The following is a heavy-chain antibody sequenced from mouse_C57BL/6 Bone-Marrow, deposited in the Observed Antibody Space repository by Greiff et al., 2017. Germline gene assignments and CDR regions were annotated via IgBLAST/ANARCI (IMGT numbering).Heavy chain of an antibody. CDR1: GFNIKDDY. J-gene: IGHJ4*01. D-gene: IGHD1-1*01. Sequence: EVKLVESGAELVRPGASVKLSCTASGFNIKDDYMHWVKQRPEQGLEWIGWIDPEDGDTEYASKFQGKATITADTSSNTAYLQLSCLTSEDTAVYYCTTPFTTLVANYAMAYWGQGTSVTVSA. CDR2: IDPEDGDT. V-gene: IGHV14-4*01. CDR3: TTPFTTLVANYAMAY.